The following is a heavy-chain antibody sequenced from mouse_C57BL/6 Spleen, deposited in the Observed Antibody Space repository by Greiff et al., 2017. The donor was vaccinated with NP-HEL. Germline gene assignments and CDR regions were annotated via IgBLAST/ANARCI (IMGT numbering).Heavy chain of an antibody. D-gene: IGHD2-4*01. V-gene: IGHV1-26*01. CDR3: APYYDYDGFAY. CDR1: GYTFTDYY. Sequence: VQLQQSGPELVKPGASVKISCKASGYTFTDYYMNWVKQSHGKSLEWIGDINPNNGGTSYNQKFKGKATLTVDKSSSTAYMELRSLTSEDSAVYYCAPYYDYDGFAYWGQGTLVTVSA. CDR2: INPNNGGT. J-gene: IGHJ3*01.